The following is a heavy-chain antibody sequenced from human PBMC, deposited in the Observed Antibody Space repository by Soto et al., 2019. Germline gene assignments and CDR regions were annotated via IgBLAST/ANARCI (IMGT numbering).Heavy chain of an antibody. CDR1: GGTFSSYT. CDR2: IIPILGIA. CDR3: AAEYGGNSA. Sequence: QVQLVQSGAEVKKPGSSVKVSCKASGGTFSSYTISWVRQAPGQGPEWMGRIIPILGIANYAQKFQGRVTITADKSTSTAYMELSSLRSEDTAVYYCAAEYGGNSAWGHGTLVTVSS. J-gene: IGHJ4*01. D-gene: IGHD4-17*01. V-gene: IGHV1-69*02.